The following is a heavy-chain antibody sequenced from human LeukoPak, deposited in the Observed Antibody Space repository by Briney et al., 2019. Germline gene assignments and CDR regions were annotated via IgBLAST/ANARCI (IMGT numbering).Heavy chain of an antibody. CDR2: FYHSGST. CDR3: ARHTKLRYSSGWYPFDY. D-gene: IGHD6-19*01. V-gene: IGHV4-59*01. Sequence: SETLSLTCSVSGGFNTHYYWSWIRQPPGKGLEWIGYFYHSGSTNYNPSLKSRVTISVDTSKNHFSLKLSSVTAADTAVYYCARHTKLRYSSGWYPFDYWGQGTLVTVSS. CDR1: GGFNTHYY. J-gene: IGHJ4*02.